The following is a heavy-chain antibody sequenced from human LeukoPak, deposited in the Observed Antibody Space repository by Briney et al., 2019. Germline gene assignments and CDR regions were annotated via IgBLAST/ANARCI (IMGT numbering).Heavy chain of an antibody. J-gene: IGHJ4*02. CDR3: ARDRRYDYVWGSYRPGWDY. Sequence: ASVKVSCEASGYTFTSYGISWVRQAPGQGLEWMGWISAYNGNTNYAQKLQGRVTMTTDTSTSTAYMELRSLRSDDTGVYYCARDRRYDYVWGSYRPGWDYWGQGTLVTVSS. CDR2: ISAYNGNT. CDR1: GYTFTSYG. V-gene: IGHV1-18*04. D-gene: IGHD3-16*02.